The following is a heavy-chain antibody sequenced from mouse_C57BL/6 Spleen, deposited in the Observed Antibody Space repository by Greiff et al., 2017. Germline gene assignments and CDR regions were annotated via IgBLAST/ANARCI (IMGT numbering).Heavy chain of an antibody. Sequence: EVKLMESGGGLVKPGGSLKLSCAASGFTFSSYTMSWVRQTPEKRLEWVATISGGGGNTYYTDNVKGRFTITGDKAKNTLYLQLSSLRSEDTAVDYCAKQWGNDGSLAWGKGTLVTVSA. J-gene: IGHJ3*01. CDR2: ISGGGGNT. V-gene: IGHV5-9*04. CDR1: GFTFSSYT. CDR3: AKQWGNDGSLA. D-gene: IGHD2-3*01.